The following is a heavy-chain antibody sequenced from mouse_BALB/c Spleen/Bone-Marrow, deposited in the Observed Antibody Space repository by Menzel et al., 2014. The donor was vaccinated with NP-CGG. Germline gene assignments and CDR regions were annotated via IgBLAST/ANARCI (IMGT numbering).Heavy chain of an antibody. J-gene: IGHJ4*01. Sequence: VQLKQSGPELEKPGASVKISCKASGYSFTGYNMNWVKQSNGRSLEWIGDIDPYYGGTSYNQKLKDKATLTVDNSSSTAYMQLKSLTSEDSAVYYCAISVSLRAMDYWGQGTSVTVSS. V-gene: IGHV1-39*01. CDR1: GYSFTGYN. CDR2: IDPYYGGT. D-gene: IGHD1-1*01. CDR3: AISVSLRAMDY.